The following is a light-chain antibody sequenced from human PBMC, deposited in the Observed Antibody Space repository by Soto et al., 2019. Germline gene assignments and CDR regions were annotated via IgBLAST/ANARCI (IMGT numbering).Light chain of an antibody. CDR2: DVS. CDR1: QNISTS. J-gene: IGKJ1*01. V-gene: IGKV1-5*01. CDR3: QHYKMYSPWT. Sequence: DIQLTQSPSTLSASVGDSVTITCRASQNISTSLAWYQHKPGKAPKLLMFDVSNLESGVPSRFSGSGSGTEFTLTISSLQPDDFATYYCQHYKMYSPWTFGQGTKVDIK.